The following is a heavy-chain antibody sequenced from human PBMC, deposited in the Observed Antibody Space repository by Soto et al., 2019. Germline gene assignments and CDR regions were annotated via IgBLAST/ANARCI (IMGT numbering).Heavy chain of an antibody. Sequence: SQTLSLTCVISGDSVSSNGACWNWIRQSPSRGLQWLGRIYYRSKWFHDYAASVESRMAINPDTSRNQFSLQLNYVTPEDTTVYYCARVHCSAGTCLDGLDFWGQGTTVTVSS. CDR1: GDSVSSNGAC. J-gene: IGHJ6*02. CDR2: IYYRSKWFH. D-gene: IGHD2-15*01. V-gene: IGHV6-1*01. CDR3: ARVHCSAGTCLDGLDF.